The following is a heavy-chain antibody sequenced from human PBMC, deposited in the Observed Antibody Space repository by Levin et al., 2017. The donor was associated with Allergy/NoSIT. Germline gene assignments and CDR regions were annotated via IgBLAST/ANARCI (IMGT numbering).Heavy chain of an antibody. V-gene: IGHV1-46*03. CDR3: AREPRELDWTRSHFDY. J-gene: IGHJ4*02. D-gene: IGHD3/OR15-3a*01. CDR2: INPTGGST. Sequence: PVASVKVSCRASGYIFTNYYMHWVRQAPGQGLEWMGVINPTGGSTGYAQKFQDRVIMTRDTSTTTVYMELSSLGSEDTAVYYCAREPRELDWTRSHFDYWGQGTLVTVSS. CDR1: GYIFTNYY.